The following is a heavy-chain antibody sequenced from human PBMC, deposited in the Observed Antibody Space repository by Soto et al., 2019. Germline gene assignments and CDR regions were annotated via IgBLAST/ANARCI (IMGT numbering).Heavy chain of an antibody. Sequence: ESLSPSCSVSGASISSINWWTWVRQPPGKGLDWIVEIYQTGSTSYNPSLESRVTISIDKSKNQFSLKLRSVTAADKAVYYCARVSSSSAFGMDVWGQGTKVTVYS. V-gene: IGHV4-4*02. D-gene: IGHD6-6*01. CDR1: GASISSINW. J-gene: IGHJ6*02. CDR3: ARVSSSSAFGMDV. CDR2: IYQTGST.